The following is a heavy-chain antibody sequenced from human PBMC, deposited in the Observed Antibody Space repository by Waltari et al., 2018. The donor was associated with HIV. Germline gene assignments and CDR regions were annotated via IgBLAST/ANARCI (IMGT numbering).Heavy chain of an antibody. V-gene: IGHV4-59*01. CDR2: IYYTGRT. Sequence: QVQLQESGPGLVRPSETLSLTRPVSGGSCFSYHWTWLRQPPGKGLEWIGYIYYTGRTNCNPSLKSRVTISVDTSKNQFSLRLRSVTAADTAVYYCARGLFGVGSNWFDPWGQGILVTVSS. D-gene: IGHD3-3*01. CDR1: GGSCFSYH. J-gene: IGHJ5*02. CDR3: ARGLFGVGSNWFDP.